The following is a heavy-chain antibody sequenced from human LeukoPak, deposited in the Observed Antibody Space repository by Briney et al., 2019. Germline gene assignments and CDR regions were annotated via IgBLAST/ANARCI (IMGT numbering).Heavy chain of an antibody. V-gene: IGHV3-21*01. J-gene: IGHJ4*02. D-gene: IGHD3-10*01. CDR2: ISSSSSYI. CDR3: AKAHGSGSPYGY. CDR1: GFTFSSYS. Sequence: GGSLRLSCAASGFTFSSYSMNWVRQAPGKGLEWVSSISSSSSYIYYAESVKGRFTISRDNSKNTVYLQMNSLRAEDTAVYYCAKAHGSGSPYGYWGQGTLVTVSS.